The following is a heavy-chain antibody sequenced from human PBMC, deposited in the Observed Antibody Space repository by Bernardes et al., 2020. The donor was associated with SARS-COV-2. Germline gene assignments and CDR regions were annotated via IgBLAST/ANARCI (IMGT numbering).Heavy chain of an antibody. CDR2: INHSGST. J-gene: IGHJ6*03. CDR3: ARRFRRNCSSTSCYISYYMDV. Sequence: LSLTCAVYGGSFSGYYWSWIRQPPGKGLEWIGEINHSGSTNYNPSLKSRVTISVDTSKNQFSLKLSSVTAADTAVYYCARRFRRNCSSTSCYISYYMDVWGKGTTVTVSS. V-gene: IGHV4-34*01. CDR1: GGSFSGYY. D-gene: IGHD2-2*02.